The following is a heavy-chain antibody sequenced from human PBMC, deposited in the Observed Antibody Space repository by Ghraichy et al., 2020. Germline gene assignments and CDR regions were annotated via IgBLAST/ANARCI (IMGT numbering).Heavy chain of an antibody. J-gene: IGHJ4*01. V-gene: IGHV1-2*02. Sequence: ASVKVSCKASGYTFTGYYMHWVRQAPGQGLEWMGWINPNTGGTNYALKFQGRVIMTKDTSISTVYMELTRLRSDDTAIYYCAREFWHQKHPTFDYWGQETLVTVSS. CDR2: INPNTGGT. CDR3: AREFWHQKHPTFDY. CDR1: GYTFTGYY. D-gene: IGHD3-3*01.